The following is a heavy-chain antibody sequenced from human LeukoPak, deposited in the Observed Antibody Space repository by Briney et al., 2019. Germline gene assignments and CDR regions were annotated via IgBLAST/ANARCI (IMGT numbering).Heavy chain of an antibody. Sequence: GGSLRLSCAASGFSFSRFWMTWVRQAPGKGLEWVASIKEDGGEIYYVDSVKGRFTMSRDNAQNSLFLQMTSLKTEDTAVYYCTRAPTYYYDSSGYLDAFDIWGQGTMVTVSS. CDR1: GFSFSRFW. J-gene: IGHJ3*02. CDR2: IKEDGGEI. D-gene: IGHD3-22*01. CDR3: TRAPTYYYDSSGYLDAFDI. V-gene: IGHV3-7*05.